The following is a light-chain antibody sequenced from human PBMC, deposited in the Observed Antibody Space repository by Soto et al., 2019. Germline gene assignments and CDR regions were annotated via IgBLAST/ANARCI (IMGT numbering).Light chain of an antibody. Sequence: QYVLTQPPSVSGAPGQRVTISCTGSSSNIGAGYDVHWYQQLPGTAPKLLIYGNSNRPSGVPDRFSGSKSGTSASLAITGLQAEDEADYYCQSYDSSLSGSMVFGGGTQLTVL. CDR2: GNS. V-gene: IGLV1-40*01. CDR1: SSNIGAGYD. J-gene: IGLJ2*01. CDR3: QSYDSSLSGSMV.